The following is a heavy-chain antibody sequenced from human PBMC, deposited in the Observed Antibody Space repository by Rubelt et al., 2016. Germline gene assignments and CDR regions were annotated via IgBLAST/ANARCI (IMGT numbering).Heavy chain of an antibody. D-gene: IGHD3-3*01. Sequence: SYADSVKGRFFISRDNAKNTLYLQMNSLRAEDTAVYYCARISGDTIPNWFDPWGQGTLVTVSS. CDR3: ARISGDTIPNWFDP. J-gene: IGHJ5*02. V-gene: IGHV3-11*03.